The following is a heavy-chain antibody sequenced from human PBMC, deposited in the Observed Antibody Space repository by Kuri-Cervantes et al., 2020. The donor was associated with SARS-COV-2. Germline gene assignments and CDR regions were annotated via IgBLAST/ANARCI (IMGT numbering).Heavy chain of an antibody. CDR2: VRGKANNYAT. CDR1: GFLFSASA. V-gene: IGHV3-73*01. Sequence: GESLKISCEVSGFLFSASAIHWVRQGSGKGLEWVGRVRGKANNYATAYAASVKGRFTISRDNSKNTLYLQMNSLRAEDTAVYYCAREKLGIGAFDIWGQGTMVTVSS. J-gene: IGHJ3*02. CDR3: AREKLGIGAFDI. D-gene: IGHD7-27*01.